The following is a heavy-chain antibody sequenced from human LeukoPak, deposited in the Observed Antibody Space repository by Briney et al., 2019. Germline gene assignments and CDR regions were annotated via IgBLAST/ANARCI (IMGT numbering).Heavy chain of an antibody. CDR2: IGTAADT. J-gene: IGHJ4*02. Sequence: GGSLRLSCAASGFTFSDYDMPWVRQATGKGLEWVSAIGTAADTYYTGSVKGRFTISRENAKNSLYLQMNSLRAGDTAVYYCARVAKERVGGVYYFDYWGQGTLVTVSS. CDR3: ARVAKERVGGVYYFDY. CDR1: GFTFSDYD. D-gene: IGHD1-1*01. V-gene: IGHV3-13*01.